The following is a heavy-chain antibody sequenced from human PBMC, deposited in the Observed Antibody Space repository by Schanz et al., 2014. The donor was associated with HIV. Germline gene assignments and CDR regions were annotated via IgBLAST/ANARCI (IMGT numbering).Heavy chain of an antibody. D-gene: IGHD3-22*01. CDR3: AKPEYDSRGNSQSHFDY. V-gene: IGHV3-23*01. CDR1: GFPFSNFA. J-gene: IGHJ4*02. CDR2: ISTGGERT. Sequence: EEHLLESGGDLIQPGGSLRLSCVASGFPFSNFAMSWVRQDPGRGLEWVSAISTGGERTFYADSVKGRFTISRDNSKNTLYLQMNSLRIDDTAVYYCAKPEYDSRGNSQSHFDYWGQGTLVTVSS.